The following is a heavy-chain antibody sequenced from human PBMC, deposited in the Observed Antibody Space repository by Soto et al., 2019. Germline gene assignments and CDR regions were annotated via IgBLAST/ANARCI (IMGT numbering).Heavy chain of an antibody. CDR1: GFTFSSYA. V-gene: IGHV3-23*01. Sequence: EVQLLESGGGLVQPGGSLRLSCAASGFTFSSYAMSWVRQAPGKGLEWVSAISGSGGSTYYADSVKGRLTISRDNSKNTLYLQMNSLRAEDTAVYYCAHLPAAAGEYYYYGMDVWGQGTTVTVSS. D-gene: IGHD2-2*01. J-gene: IGHJ6*02. CDR2: ISGSGGST. CDR3: AHLPAAAGEYYYYGMDV.